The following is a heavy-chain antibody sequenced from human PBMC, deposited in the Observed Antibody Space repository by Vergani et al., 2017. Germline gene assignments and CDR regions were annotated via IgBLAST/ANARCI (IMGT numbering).Heavy chain of an antibody. J-gene: IGHJ5*02. CDR2: IYHSGST. V-gene: IGHV4-30-2*01. Sequence: QVQLQESGPGLVKPSGTLSLTCAVSGGSISSGGYSWSWIRQPPGKGLEWIGYIYHSGSTYYNPSLKSRVTISVDRSKNQFSLKLSSVTAADTAVYYCARVTGAWFDPWGQGTLVTVSS. CDR1: GGSISSGGYS. CDR3: ARVTGAWFDP. D-gene: IGHD1-14*01.